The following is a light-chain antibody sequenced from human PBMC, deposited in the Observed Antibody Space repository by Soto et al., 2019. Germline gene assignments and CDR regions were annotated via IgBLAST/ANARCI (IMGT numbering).Light chain of an antibody. CDR1: QSISSW. J-gene: IGKJ2*01. CDR3: HQYNSWHT. V-gene: IGKV1-5*03. CDR2: KAS. Sequence: DIQMTQSPSTLSASVGDRVTITCRASQSISSWLAWYQQKPGKAPKLLIYKASSLDSGVPSRFSGSGSGTEFTLTISSLQPDDFATYYCHQYNSWHTFGQGTKLEIK.